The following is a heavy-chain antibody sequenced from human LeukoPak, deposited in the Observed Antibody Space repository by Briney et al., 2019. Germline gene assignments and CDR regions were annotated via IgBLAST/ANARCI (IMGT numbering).Heavy chain of an antibody. Sequence: GGSLRLSCVASGVTFSSYGMHWVRQAPGKGLEWVAFIRYDGSNEYYIDSVKGRFTLSRDNSKNTLYLQMNSLRAEDTAVYYCAKDSAVSGSYPDASDIWGQGTMVTVSS. CDR2: IRYDGSNE. CDR3: AKDSAVSGSYPDASDI. V-gene: IGHV3-30*02. D-gene: IGHD1-26*01. CDR1: GVTFSSYG. J-gene: IGHJ3*02.